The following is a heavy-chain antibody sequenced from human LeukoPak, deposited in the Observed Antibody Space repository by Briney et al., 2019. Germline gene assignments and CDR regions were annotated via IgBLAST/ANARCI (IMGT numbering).Heavy chain of an antibody. J-gene: IGHJ4*02. Sequence: GGSLRLSCAASGFTFSSYAMSWVRQAPGKGLEWVSAISSSGGYTYYADSVKGRFTISRDNSKNSLYLQMNSLRAEDTAVYYCAKDIQEAGRYSSFDYWGQGTLVTVSS. D-gene: IGHD1-26*01. CDR2: ISSSGGYT. V-gene: IGHV3-23*01. CDR3: AKDIQEAGRYSSFDY. CDR1: GFTFSSYA.